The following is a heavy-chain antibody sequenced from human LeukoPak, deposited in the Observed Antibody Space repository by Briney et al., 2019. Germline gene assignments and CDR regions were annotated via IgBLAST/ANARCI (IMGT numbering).Heavy chain of an antibody. V-gene: IGHV1-2*02. J-gene: IGHJ4*02. CDR3: ARSRALVATPFDY. Sequence: ASVKVSCKASGYTFTGYYMHWVRQAPGQGLEWMGWINPNSGGTNYAQKFQGRVTMTRDTSTSTAYMELSRLRSDDTAVYYCARSRALVATPFDYWGQGALVTVSS. CDR2: INPNSGGT. CDR1: GYTFTGYY. D-gene: IGHD5-12*01.